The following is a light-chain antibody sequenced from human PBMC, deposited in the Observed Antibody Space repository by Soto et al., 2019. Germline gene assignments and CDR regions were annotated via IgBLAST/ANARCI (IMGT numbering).Light chain of an antibody. CDR3: QQRRSWPRA. CDR1: QSVSNN. J-gene: IGKJ1*01. Sequence: EIVMTQSPVTLSVSLGERATLSCRASQSVSNNLVWYQQKPGQAPRLLIYGASIRATGIPGRFGGSGSGTEFTLTISSLEPEDFAVYYCQQRRSWPRAFGQGTKVDVK. V-gene: IGKV3-11*01. CDR2: GAS.